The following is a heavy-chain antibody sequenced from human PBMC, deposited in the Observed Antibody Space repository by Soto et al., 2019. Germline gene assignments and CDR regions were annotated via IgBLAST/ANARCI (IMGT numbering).Heavy chain of an antibody. J-gene: IGHJ6*02. V-gene: IGHV1-18*01. CDR3: ARMGDVPYYYYGLDV. Sequence: QVQLVQSGAEVKKPGASVKVSCKASGYSFTRYGISWVRQAPGQGLEWMGWISGYNANTNYPENLQGRVTMTTDTSKSTAYMEVRTLISDDTAVYYCARMGDVPYYYYGLDVWGQGTTVTVSS. CDR1: GYSFTRYG. CDR2: ISGYNANT. D-gene: IGHD3-16*01.